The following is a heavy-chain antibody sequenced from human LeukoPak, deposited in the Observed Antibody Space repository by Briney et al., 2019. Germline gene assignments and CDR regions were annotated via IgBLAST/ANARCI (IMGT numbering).Heavy chain of an antibody. CDR1: GFTFSSYA. D-gene: IGHD5-24*01. V-gene: IGHV3-30-3*01. J-gene: IGHJ3*02. CDR3: ARGATALEADAFDI. CDR2: ISYDGSNK. Sequence: PGGSLRLSCAASGFTFSSYAMHWVRQAPGKGLEWVAVISYDGSNKYYADSVKGRFTISRDNSKNTLYLQMNSLRAEDTAVYYCARGATALEADAFDIWGQGTMVTVSP.